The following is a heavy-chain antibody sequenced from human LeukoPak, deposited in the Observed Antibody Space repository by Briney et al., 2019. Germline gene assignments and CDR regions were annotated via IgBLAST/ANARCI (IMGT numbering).Heavy chain of an antibody. V-gene: IGHV1-18*01. D-gene: IGHD2-15*01. CDR3: ARVGQYCTGDSCLDY. Sequence: ASVTVSFRASGYTFTNYGISWVRQAPGQGLEWMGWISAYNGNTDYAQNLQGRVTLTTDTSTNTAYLELRSLRSDDTAVYHCARVGQYCTGDSCLDYWGQGTLVTVSS. CDR2: ISAYNGNT. CDR1: GYTFTNYG. J-gene: IGHJ4*02.